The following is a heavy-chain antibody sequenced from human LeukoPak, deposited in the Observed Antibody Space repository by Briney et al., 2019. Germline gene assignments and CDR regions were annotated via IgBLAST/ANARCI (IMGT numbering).Heavy chain of an antibody. D-gene: IGHD3-16*01. J-gene: IGHJ6*03. CDR1: GFTFDDYA. V-gene: IGHV3-9*03. CDR2: ITWNSDNI. CDR3: AKGGGGRLIYYYYMDV. Sequence: GGSLRLSCAASGFTFDDYAMHWVRQAPGKGLEWVSGITWNSDNIDYADSVKGRSTISRDNAKNSLYLQMNSLRAEDMALYYCAKGGGGRLIYYYYMDVWGKGTTVTVSS.